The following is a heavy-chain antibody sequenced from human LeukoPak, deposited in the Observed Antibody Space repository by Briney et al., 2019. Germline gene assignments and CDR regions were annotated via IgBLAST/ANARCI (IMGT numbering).Heavy chain of an antibody. CDR3: ASPMVRGVIIDY. D-gene: IGHD3-10*01. J-gene: IGHJ4*02. V-gene: IGHV3-7*03. CDR2: IKQDGSEK. Sequence: GGPLRLSCAASGFTFSSYWMTWVRQAPGKGLEGVANIKQDGSEKYYVDSVKGRFTISRDNAKNSLYLQMNSLRAEDTAVYYCASPMVRGVIIDYWGQGTLVTVSS. CDR1: GFTFSSYW.